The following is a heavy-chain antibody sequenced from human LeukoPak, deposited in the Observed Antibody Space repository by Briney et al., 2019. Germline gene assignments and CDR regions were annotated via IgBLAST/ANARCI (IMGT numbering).Heavy chain of an antibody. Sequence: SETLSLTCTVSGGSISGSSWSWIRQPPGKGLEWIGYIYYSGGTNYNPSLKSRVTISIVTSKNQFSLKLSSVTAADTAVYYCAREEGSLFDYWGQGTLVTVSS. CDR1: GGSISGSS. J-gene: IGHJ4*02. CDR2: IYYSGGT. D-gene: IGHD2-15*01. V-gene: IGHV4-59*01. CDR3: AREEGSLFDY.